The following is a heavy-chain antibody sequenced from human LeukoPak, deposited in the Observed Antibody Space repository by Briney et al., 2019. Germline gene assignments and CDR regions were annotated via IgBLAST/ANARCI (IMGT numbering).Heavy chain of an antibody. D-gene: IGHD3-10*01. V-gene: IGHV4-34*01. CDR3: ARGPSRSGSGSYTLGWNWFDP. Sequence: PGGSLRLSCAASGFSVSGKFMSWVRQAPGKGLEWIGEINHSGSTNYNPSLKSRVTISVDTSKNQFSLKLSSVTAADTAVYYCARGPSRSGSGSYTLGWNWFDPWGQGTLVTVSS. J-gene: IGHJ5*02. CDR2: INHSGST. CDR1: GFSVSGKF.